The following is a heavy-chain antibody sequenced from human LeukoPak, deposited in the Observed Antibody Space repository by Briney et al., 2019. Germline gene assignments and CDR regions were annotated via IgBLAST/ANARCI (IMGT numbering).Heavy chain of an antibody. D-gene: IGHD3-10*01. J-gene: IGHJ4*02. CDR2: IIHSGGT. CDR3: ARLPDYYSRLGAPG. V-gene: IGHV4-34*12. Sequence: LETLSLTCAVYGGSFSGYYWSWIRQPPGKGLEWIGEIIHSGGTNYNTSLKSRLTISLDTSKNQFSLKLTSVTAADTPVYYCARLPDYYSRLGAPGWGQGTLVTVSS. CDR1: GGSFSGYY.